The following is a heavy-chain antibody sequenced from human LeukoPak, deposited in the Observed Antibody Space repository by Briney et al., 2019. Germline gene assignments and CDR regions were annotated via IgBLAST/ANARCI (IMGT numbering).Heavy chain of an antibody. CDR2: ISGSGGST. Sequence: GGSLRLSCAASGFTFSSYSMNWVRQAPGKGLEWVSAISGSGGSTYYADSVKGRFTISRDSSKNTLYLQMNSLRAEDTAVYYCAKGFSSSWYNPYYFDYWGQGTLVTVSS. CDR1: GFTFSSYS. V-gene: IGHV3-23*01. D-gene: IGHD6-13*01. CDR3: AKGFSSSWYNPYYFDY. J-gene: IGHJ4*02.